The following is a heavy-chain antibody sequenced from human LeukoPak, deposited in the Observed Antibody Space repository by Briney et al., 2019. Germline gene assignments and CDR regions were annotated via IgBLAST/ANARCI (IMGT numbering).Heavy chain of an antibody. V-gene: IGHV3-9*01. CDR1: GFTFDDFA. J-gene: IGHJ3*02. Sequence: GGSLRLSCATSGFTFDDFAMHWVRQAPGKGLEWVSHISWNSDTITYADSVKGRFTISRDNAENSLYLQISSLRDEDTAFYYCAKDIDSAGYGAFEIWGQGTAVTASS. CDR3: AKDIDSAGYGAFEI. CDR2: ISWNSDTI. D-gene: IGHD3-22*01.